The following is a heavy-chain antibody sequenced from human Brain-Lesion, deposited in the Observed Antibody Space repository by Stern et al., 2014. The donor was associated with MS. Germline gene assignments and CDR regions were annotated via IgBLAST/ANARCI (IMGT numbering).Heavy chain of an antibody. CDR1: GGSISSSTYY. J-gene: IGHJ4*02. CDR2: IPDSGST. V-gene: IGHV4-39*01. Sequence: VQLVQSGPGLVKPSGTLSLTCNVSGGSISSSTYYWAWIRQPPGKGLEWIGNIPDSGSTYHKPSLKSRVTISVDISKNQFSLKLSSVTAADTAIYYCARHDSVPRPSQLYSARDRGPGYFDYWGQGTLVTVSS. D-gene: IGHD1-26*01. CDR3: ARHDSVPRPSQLYSARDRGPGYFDY.